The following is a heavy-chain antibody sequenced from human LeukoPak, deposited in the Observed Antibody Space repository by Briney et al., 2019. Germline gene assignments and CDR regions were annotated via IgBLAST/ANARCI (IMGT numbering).Heavy chain of an antibody. CDR2: ISGSGGRA. V-gene: IGHV3-23*01. J-gene: IGHJ6*03. Sequence: GGSLRLSCAASGFTFSSYDMTWVRQAPGKGLEWVSGISGSGGRAYYADSVKGRFSISRDKAKNTLYLQMNSLRAEDTAVYYCARDVRATVTSPPRFVYYYYMDVWGKGTTFTVSS. D-gene: IGHD4-17*01. CDR3: ARDVRATVTSPPRFVYYYYMDV. CDR1: GFTFSSYD.